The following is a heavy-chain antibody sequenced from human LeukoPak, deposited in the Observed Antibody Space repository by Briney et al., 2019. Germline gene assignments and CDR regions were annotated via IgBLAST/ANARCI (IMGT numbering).Heavy chain of an antibody. V-gene: IGHV5-51*01. Sequence: GEPLKISLQDSGHPFTSPWIGWVRKMPGKGLEWIELISPSESDNRNRPSFQGQVTIPADKSISTAYLQWSSLKASDTAMYYCARACRYGSPIAADWGQGTMVTVSS. CDR3: ARACRYGSPIAAD. J-gene: IGHJ3*01. CDR1: GHPFTSPW. CDR2: ISPSESDN. D-gene: IGHD3-10*01.